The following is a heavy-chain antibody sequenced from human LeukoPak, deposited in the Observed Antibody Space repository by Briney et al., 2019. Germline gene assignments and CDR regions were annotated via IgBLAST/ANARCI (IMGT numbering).Heavy chain of an antibody. CDR1: GFTFNSYA. CDR3: ASDFYTYAYGTFDY. Sequence: GGSLILSCAASGFTFNSYAMHWVRQAPGKGLEWVAVISYDGSNKYYADSVKGRFTISRDNSKNTLYLQMNTLRAEDTAVYYCASDFYTYAYGTFDYWGQGTLVTVSS. CDR2: ISYDGSNK. D-gene: IGHD3-16*01. V-gene: IGHV3-30-3*01. J-gene: IGHJ4*02.